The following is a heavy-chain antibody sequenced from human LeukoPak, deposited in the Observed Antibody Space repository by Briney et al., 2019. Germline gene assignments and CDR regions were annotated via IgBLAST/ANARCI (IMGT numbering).Heavy chain of an antibody. J-gene: IGHJ4*02. CDR3: AKDDYGDYVGVDY. CDR2: ISYDGSNK. D-gene: IGHD4-17*01. CDR1: GFTFSNYG. V-gene: IGHV3-30*18. Sequence: PGGSLRLSCAASGFTFSNYGMHWVRQAPGKGLEWVAVISYDGSNKYYADSVKGRFTISRDNSKNTLYLQMNSLRAEDTAVYYCAKDDYGDYVGVDYWGQGTLVTVSS.